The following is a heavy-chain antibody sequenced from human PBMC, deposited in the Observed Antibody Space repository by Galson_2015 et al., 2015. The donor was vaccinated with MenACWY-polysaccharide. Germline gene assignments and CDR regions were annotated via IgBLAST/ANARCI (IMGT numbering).Heavy chain of an antibody. D-gene: IGHD3-10*01. Sequence: SETLSLTCAVSGGSIISSYWWTWVRQPPGKGLEWIGEIYHDGRTAYIPSLKSRITVSLDKAKNQVSLRLISVTAADTAVYYCAKRPIRASGSGLDVWGQGTTVTVS. V-gene: IGHV4-4*02. CDR2: IYHDGRT. J-gene: IGHJ6*02. CDR1: GGSIISSYW. CDR3: AKRPIRASGSGLDV.